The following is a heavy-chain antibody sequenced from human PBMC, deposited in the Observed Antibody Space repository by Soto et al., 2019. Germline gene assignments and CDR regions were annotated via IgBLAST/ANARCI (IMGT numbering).Heavy chain of an antibody. J-gene: IGHJ4*02. V-gene: IGHV4-31*03. CDR3: ARDSRKTSTYYFDY. Sequence: SETLSLTCTVSGGSISSGGYYWSWIRQHPGKGLEWIGYIYYSGSTYYNPSLKSRVTISVDTSKNQFSLKLSSVTAADTAVYYCARDSRKTSTYYFDYCGQGTLVTVSS. CDR1: GGSISSGGYY. CDR2: IYYSGST.